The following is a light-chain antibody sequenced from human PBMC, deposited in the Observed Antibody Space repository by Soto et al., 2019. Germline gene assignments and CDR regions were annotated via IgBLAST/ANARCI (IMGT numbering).Light chain of an antibody. V-gene: IGKV3-20*01. J-gene: IGKJ1*01. CDR3: QQYTAWPLT. CDR2: GTS. CDR1: QSVKSSY. Sequence: EIVLTQSPGTLSLSPGERATLPCRASQSVKSSYLAWYQHKPGQAPRLLIYGTSSRATGIPDRFSGSGSGTDFTLTISRLEPEDFAVYYCQQYTAWPLTFGQGTKVDIK.